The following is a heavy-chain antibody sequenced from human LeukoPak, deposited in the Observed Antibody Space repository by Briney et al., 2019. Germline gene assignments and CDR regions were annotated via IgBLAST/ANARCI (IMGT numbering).Heavy chain of an antibody. V-gene: IGHV4-34*01. Sequence: SETLSLTCAVYGGSFSGYYWTWLRQPPGKGLEWIGEMNHSGSANYNPSLKSRDTISVDTSKNQFSLKLSSVTAADTAVYYCATYSSAYSTFHYWGQGTLVTVSS. CDR1: GGSFSGYY. D-gene: IGHD3-22*01. CDR3: ATYSSAYSTFHY. CDR2: MNHSGSA. J-gene: IGHJ4*02.